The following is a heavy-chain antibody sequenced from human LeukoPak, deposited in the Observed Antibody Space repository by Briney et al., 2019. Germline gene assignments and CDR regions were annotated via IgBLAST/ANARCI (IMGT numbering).Heavy chain of an antibody. J-gene: IGHJ3*02. CDR3: ARTILPAQNAGAFDI. D-gene: IGHD2-2*01. V-gene: IGHV4-4*07. Sequence: PSGTLSLTCTVSGGSISSYYWSWIRQPAGKGLEFVGRTHTSGRTDYNPSLRGRLTMSLDTSQNQFSLRLTSVTAADTAVYYCARTILPAQNAGAFDIWGPGTMVTVAS. CDR2: THTSGRT. CDR1: GGSISSYY.